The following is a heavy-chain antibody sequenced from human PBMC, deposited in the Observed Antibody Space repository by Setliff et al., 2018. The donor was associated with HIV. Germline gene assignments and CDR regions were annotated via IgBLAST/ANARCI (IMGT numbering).Heavy chain of an antibody. V-gene: IGHV4-4*09. CDR3: ARRIDNSGSFPDKNWFDT. Sequence: SETLSLTCAVYGGSFSGYDWSWIRQPPGKGLEWIGFIFSSGSTRYNPSLRSRVTMSIDTSKNQFSLKLTSVTAADTAVYYCARRIDNSGSFPDKNWFDTWGQGSLVTVSS. D-gene: IGHD3-10*01. CDR2: IFSSGST. CDR1: GGSFSGYD. J-gene: IGHJ5*02.